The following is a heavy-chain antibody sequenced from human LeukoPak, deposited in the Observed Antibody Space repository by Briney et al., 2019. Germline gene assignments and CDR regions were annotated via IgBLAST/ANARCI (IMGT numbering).Heavy chain of an antibody. D-gene: IGHD6-6*01. V-gene: IGHV3-23*01. CDR1: GFTFSSYA. CDR3: AKAHGRSIAVFSRICPLSS. CDR2: ISGSGGST. J-gene: IGHJ4*02. Sequence: PGGSLRLSCAASGFTFSSYAMSWVRQAPGKGLEWVSAISGSGGSTYYADSVKGRFTISRDNSKNTLYLQMNSLRAEDTAVYYCAKAHGRSIAVFSRICPLSSWGQGTLVTVSS.